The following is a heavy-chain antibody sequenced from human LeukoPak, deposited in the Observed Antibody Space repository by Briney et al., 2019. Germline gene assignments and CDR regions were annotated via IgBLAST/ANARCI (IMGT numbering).Heavy chain of an antibody. J-gene: IGHJ5*01. V-gene: IGHV3-7*01. CDR3: AKEGAYPIITYDS. Sequence: GGSLRLSCAASGFTFNNYAMSWVRQAPGKGLEWVANIKQDGNEKYYVDSVKGRFSISRDNAKNSLFLQMDSLRAEDTAVYYCAKEGAYPIITYDSWGQGALVTVSS. CDR2: IKQDGNEK. D-gene: IGHD3-10*01. CDR1: GFTFNNYA.